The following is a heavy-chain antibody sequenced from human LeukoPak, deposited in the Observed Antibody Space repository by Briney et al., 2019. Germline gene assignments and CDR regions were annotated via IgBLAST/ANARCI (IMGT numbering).Heavy chain of an antibody. CDR1: GGTFSSYA. Sequence: SVKVSCKASGGTFSSYAISWVRQAPGQGLEWMGGIIPIFGTANYAQKFQGRVTITADESASTAYMELSSLRSEDTAVYYCARGGQSGYYSMDYWGQGTLVTVSS. V-gene: IGHV1-69*13. J-gene: IGHJ4*02. D-gene: IGHD3-22*01. CDR3: ARGGQSGYYSMDY. CDR2: IIPIFGTA.